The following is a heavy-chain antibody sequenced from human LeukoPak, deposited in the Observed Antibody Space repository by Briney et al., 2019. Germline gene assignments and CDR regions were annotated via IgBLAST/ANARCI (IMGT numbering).Heavy chain of an antibody. V-gene: IGHV3-33*01. Sequence: GGSLRLSCAASGFTFRVYAMHWVRQTPGKGLEWVAVVWSDGNNKHYADSVKGRFTISRDNSKNTLYLQMNSLRAEDTAVYYCARDDDHSTVDPWGQGTLVTVSS. CDR2: VWSDGNNK. CDR3: ARDDDHSTVDP. D-gene: IGHD6-13*01. CDR1: GFTFRVYA. J-gene: IGHJ5*02.